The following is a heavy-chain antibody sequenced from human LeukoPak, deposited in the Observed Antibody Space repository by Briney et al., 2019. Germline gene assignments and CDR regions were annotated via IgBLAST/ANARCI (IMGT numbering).Heavy chain of an antibody. V-gene: IGHV1-18*01. Sequence: ASVKVSCKASGYTFTSYGISWVRQAPGQGLEWMGWISAYNGNTNYAQKLQGRVTMTRDTSTSTVYMELSSLRSEDTAVYYCATWGSGWYRFDYWGQGTLVTVSS. CDR1: GYTFTSYG. CDR3: ATWGSGWYRFDY. J-gene: IGHJ4*02. CDR2: ISAYNGNT. D-gene: IGHD6-19*01.